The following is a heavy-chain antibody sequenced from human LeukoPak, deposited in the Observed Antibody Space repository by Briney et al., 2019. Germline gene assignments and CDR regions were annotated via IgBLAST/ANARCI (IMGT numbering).Heavy chain of an antibody. Sequence: SQTLSLTCAISGDSVSSDFAAWHCVRLSPSRGLEWLGRTYYRSRWYSHYSVSVKSRITINPDTPRNQFSLQLNSVTPEDTAVYYCARGPGYFQYWGQGTLVTVSS. CDR1: GDSVSSDFAA. CDR2: TYYRSRWYS. D-gene: IGHD2-8*02. CDR3: ARGPGYFQY. J-gene: IGHJ1*01. V-gene: IGHV6-1*01.